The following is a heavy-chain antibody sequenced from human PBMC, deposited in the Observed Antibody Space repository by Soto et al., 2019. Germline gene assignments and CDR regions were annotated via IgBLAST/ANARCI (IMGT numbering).Heavy chain of an antibody. D-gene: IGHD1-7*01. CDR1: GFTFSSYG. CDR3: AKVSLELRELDY. Sequence: PGGSLRLSCAASGFTFSSYGMHWVRQAPGKGLEWVAVIWFDGSNKFYADSVKGRFTISRDNSKNTLYLQMNSLRAEDTAVYYCAKVSLELRELDYWGQGTLVTVSS. CDR2: IWFDGSNK. J-gene: IGHJ4*02. V-gene: IGHV3-33*06.